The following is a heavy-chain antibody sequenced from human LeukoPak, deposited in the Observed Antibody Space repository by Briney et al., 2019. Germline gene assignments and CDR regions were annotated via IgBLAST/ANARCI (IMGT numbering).Heavy chain of an antibody. CDR3: ARGPMGYCSSSSCHFDY. Sequence: GGSLRLSCAASGFTLSRYWMSWVRQAPGKGLEWVANIKQDGSEKYYVDSVKGRFTNSRDNAKDFLYLQINSLRAEDTAVYYCARGPMGYCSSSSCHFDYWGQGTLVTDSS. CDR2: IKQDGSEK. J-gene: IGHJ4*02. V-gene: IGHV3-7*01. D-gene: IGHD2-2*01. CDR1: GFTLSRYW.